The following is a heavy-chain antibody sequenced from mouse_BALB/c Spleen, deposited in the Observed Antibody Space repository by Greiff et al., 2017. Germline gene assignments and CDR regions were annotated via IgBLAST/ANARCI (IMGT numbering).Heavy chain of an antibody. J-gene: IGHJ4*01. V-gene: IGHV5-9-4*01. CDR3: ARGEMDY. CDR2: ISSGGSYT. Sequence: EVKLMESGGGLVKPGGSLKLSCAASGFTFSSYAMSWVRQSPEKRLEWVAEISSGGSYTYYPDTVTGRFTISRDNAKNTLYLEMSSLRSEDTAMYYCARGEMDYWGQGTSVTVSS. CDR1: GFTFSSYA.